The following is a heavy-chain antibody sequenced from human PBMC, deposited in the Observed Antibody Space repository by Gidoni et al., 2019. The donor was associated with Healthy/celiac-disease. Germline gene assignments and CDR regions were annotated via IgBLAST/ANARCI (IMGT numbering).Heavy chain of an antibody. J-gene: IGHJ4*02. V-gene: IGHV3-23*01. Sequence: EVQLLESGGGLVQPGGSLRLSCAASGFTFSSYAMSWFRQAPGKGLEWVSAISGSGGSTYYADSVKGRFTIPRDNSKNTLYLQMNSLRAEDTAVYYCAKAPRGYDSSGYYFWGQGTLVTVSS. CDR2: ISGSGGST. D-gene: IGHD3-22*01. CDR1: GFTFSSYA. CDR3: AKAPRGYDSSGYYF.